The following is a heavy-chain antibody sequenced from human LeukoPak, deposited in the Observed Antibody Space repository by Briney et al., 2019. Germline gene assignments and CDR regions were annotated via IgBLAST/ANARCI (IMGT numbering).Heavy chain of an antibody. CDR2: IIPIFGTA. J-gene: IGHJ6*03. CDR3: ANSEIFGGYYYYYMDV. CDR1: GGTFSSYA. Sequence: SVKVSCKASGGTFSSYAISWVRQAPGQGLEWVGGIIPIFGTANYAQKFQGRVTITADKSTSTAYMELSSLRSEDTAVYYCANSEIFGGYYYYYMDVWGKGTTVTVSS. V-gene: IGHV1-69*06. D-gene: IGHD3-3*01.